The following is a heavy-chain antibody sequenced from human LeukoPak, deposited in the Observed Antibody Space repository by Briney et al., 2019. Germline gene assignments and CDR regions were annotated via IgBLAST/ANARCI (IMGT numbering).Heavy chain of an antibody. J-gene: IGHJ6*04. CDR2: ISAYNGNT. CDR3: ASATLRCSGGSCYEMDV. V-gene: IGHV1-18*01. CDR1: GYTFTSYG. D-gene: IGHD2-15*01. Sequence: ASVKASCKASGYTFTSYGISWVRQAPGQGLEWMGWISAYNGNTNYAQKLQGRVTMTTDISTSTAYMELRSLRSEDTAVYYCASATLRCSGGSCYEMDVWGKGTTVTVSS.